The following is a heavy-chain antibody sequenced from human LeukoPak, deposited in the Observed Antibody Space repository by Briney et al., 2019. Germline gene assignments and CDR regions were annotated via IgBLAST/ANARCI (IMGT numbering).Heavy chain of an antibody. CDR1: GFTFSSYA. CDR3: ARPSGSYYHDAFDI. J-gene: IGHJ3*02. D-gene: IGHD3-3*01. CDR2: ISSNGGST. V-gene: IGHV3-64*01. Sequence: GGSLRLSCAASGFTFSSYAMHWVRQAPGKGLEYVSAISSNGGSTYYANSVKGRFTISRDNSKNTLYLQMGSLRAEDMAVYYCARPSGSYYHDAFDIWGQGTMVTVSS.